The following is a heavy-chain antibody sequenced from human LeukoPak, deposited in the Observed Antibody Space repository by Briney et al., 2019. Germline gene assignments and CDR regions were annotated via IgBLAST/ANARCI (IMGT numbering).Heavy chain of an antibody. Sequence: SETLSLTCTVSGGSVSSYYWSWIRQPPGKGLEWIGYIYSSGTTNYNPSLESRVTISVDTSKNQFSLNLSSVTAADTAVYYCAREASWYYAFDIWGQGTMVTVSS. CDR1: GGSVSSYY. CDR3: AREASWYYAFDI. CDR2: IYSSGTT. D-gene: IGHD6-13*01. V-gene: IGHV4-4*08. J-gene: IGHJ3*02.